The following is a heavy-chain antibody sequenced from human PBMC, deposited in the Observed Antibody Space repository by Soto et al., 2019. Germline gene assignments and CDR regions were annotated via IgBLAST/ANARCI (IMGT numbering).Heavy chain of an antibody. D-gene: IGHD4-17*01. J-gene: IGHJ6*02. V-gene: IGHV3-30-3*01. Sequence: GGSLRLSCAASGFTFSSYAMHWVRQAPGKGLEWVAVISYDGSNKYYADSVKGRFTISRDNSKNTLYLQMNSLRAEDTAVYYCARDGEGLRRESYYYGMDVWGQGTTVTVSS. CDR2: ISYDGSNK. CDR1: GFTFSSYA. CDR3: ARDGEGLRRESYYYGMDV.